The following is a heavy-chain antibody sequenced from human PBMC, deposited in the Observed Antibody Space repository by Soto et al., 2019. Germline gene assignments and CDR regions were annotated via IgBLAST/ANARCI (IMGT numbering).Heavy chain of an antibody. CDR2: ITAGNGNT. CDR1: GYTFTSYA. D-gene: IGHD2-15*01. Sequence: ASVKVSCKASGYTFTSYAIHWVRQAPGQRLESMGWITAGNGNTKYSQKFQGRVSITRDTSASTAYMELSGLRSEDTAVYYCARDWSSYCSGGRCYWFDYWGQGTLVTVSS. CDR3: ARDWSSYCSGGRCYWFDY. V-gene: IGHV1-3*01. J-gene: IGHJ4*02.